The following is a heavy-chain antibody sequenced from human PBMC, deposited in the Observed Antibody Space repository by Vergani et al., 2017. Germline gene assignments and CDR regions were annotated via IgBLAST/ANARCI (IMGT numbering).Heavy chain of an antibody. CDR3: AIESDSYGFFDY. D-gene: IGHD5-18*01. V-gene: IGHV3-33*01. CDR2: IWYDGSNK. J-gene: IGHJ4*02. CDR1: GFTFSNYG. Sequence: QVQLVESGGGVVQPGRSLRLSCAASGFTFSNYGMHWVRQAPGKGLEWVAVIWYDGSNKYYADSVKGRFTISRDNSKNTLYLQMNSLRAEDTAVYYCAIESDSYGFFDYWGQGTLVTVSS.